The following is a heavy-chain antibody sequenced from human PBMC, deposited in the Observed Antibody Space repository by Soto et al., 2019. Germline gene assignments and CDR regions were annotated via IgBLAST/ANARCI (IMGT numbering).Heavy chain of an antibody. Sequence: NPSETLSLTGTVSGASISSGRSYWSWIRQHPGKGLEWIGYMFYSGSTYYHPSLKSRVNISADTSKNQFSLRLTSVTPADTAVYSCGRDNGYGYFDSWGQGTRVTVSS. CDR1: GASISSGRSY. CDR2: MFYSGST. D-gene: IGHD5-12*01. V-gene: IGHV4-31*03. CDR3: GRDNGYGYFDS. J-gene: IGHJ4*02.